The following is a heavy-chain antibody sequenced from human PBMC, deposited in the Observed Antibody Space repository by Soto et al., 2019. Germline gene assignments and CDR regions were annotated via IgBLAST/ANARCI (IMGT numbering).Heavy chain of an antibody. V-gene: IGHV4-4*07. Sequence: QVQLQESGPGLVKPSETLSLTCTVSGGSISSYYWSWIRQPAGKGLEWIGRIYTSGSTNYNPSLKSRVTMSVDTSKNQFSLKLSSVTAADTAVYYCGRVSVGDCSGGSCYLGYGMDVWGQGTTVTVSS. CDR2: IYTSGST. D-gene: IGHD2-15*01. CDR1: GGSISSYY. CDR3: GRVSVGDCSGGSCYLGYGMDV. J-gene: IGHJ6*02.